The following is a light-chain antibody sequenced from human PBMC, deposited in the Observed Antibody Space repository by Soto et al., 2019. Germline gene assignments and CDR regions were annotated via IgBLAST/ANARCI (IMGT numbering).Light chain of an antibody. CDR1: QSLVYSDGNTY. Sequence: DIVMTQSPLSLPVALGQPASISCRSSQSLVYSDGNTYLNWFQQRPGQSPRRLIYKVSNRDSGVPDRFSGSGSGTDFTLKISRVEADDVGVYYCMQGTHLMYTFGQGTKLEIK. CDR2: KVS. V-gene: IGKV2-30*01. CDR3: MQGTHLMYT. J-gene: IGKJ2*01.